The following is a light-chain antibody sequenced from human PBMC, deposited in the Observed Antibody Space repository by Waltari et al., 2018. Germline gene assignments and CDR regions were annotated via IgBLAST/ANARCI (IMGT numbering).Light chain of an antibody. CDR2: EAS. V-gene: IGLV2-23*01. CDR3: CAYAGGSAYV. J-gene: IGLJ1*01. Sequence: QSALTQPASVSGSPGQSITISCTGTSSDVGTYNFVSWYQQYPGKAPKLMIFEASKRPSGVSDRFSGSKSGYTASLTISGLQAEDEADYYCCAYAGGSAYVFGTGTKVTVL. CDR1: SSDVGTYNF.